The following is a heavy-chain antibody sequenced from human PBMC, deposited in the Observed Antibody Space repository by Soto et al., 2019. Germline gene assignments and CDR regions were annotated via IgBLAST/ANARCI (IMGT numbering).Heavy chain of an antibody. CDR3: AKDRGYNNYGGYLDG. Sequence: LRLSCAASGFTFTTYAMSWVRQAPGKGLEWVSTISGSGRSTYSPDSVKGRFTMSRDNSKSTLYLQMHSPRAEDPAIYYCAKDRGYNNYGGYLDGLDPVTMGAVSS. D-gene: IGHD4-4*01. CDR1: GFTFTTYA. V-gene: IGHV3-23*01. J-gene: IGHJ3*01. CDR2: ISGSGRST.